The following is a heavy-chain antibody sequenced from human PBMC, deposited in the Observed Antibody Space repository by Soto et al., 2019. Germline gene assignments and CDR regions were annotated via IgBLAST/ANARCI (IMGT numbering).Heavy chain of an antibody. CDR2: TYYRSRWYS. J-gene: IGHJ6*02. Sequence: QTLSLTCVGSGDTVSSNSVAWNWVRQSPSRGLEWLGRTYYRSRWYSDYAVSVRSRIDINADTSKNQVSLQLSSVTPEDTAVYYCARSEEDSDYYYYGMDVWGQGTTVTVSS. CDR3: ARSEEDSDYYYYGMDV. CDR1: GDTVSSNSVA. V-gene: IGHV6-1*01. D-gene: IGHD2-15*01.